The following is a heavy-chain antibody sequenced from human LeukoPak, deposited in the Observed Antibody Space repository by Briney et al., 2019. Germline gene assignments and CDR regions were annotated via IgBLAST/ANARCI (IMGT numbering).Heavy chain of an antibody. Sequence: GGSLRLSCAASGFTFSSYGMSWVRQAPGKGLEWVSAISGSGGSAYYADSVKGRFTISRDNSKNTLYLQMNSLRAEDTAVYYCAKDLPKGSSGLDYWGQGTLVTVSS. CDR2: ISGSGGSA. CDR1: GFTFSSYG. D-gene: IGHD3-22*01. CDR3: AKDLPKGSSGLDY. V-gene: IGHV3-23*01. J-gene: IGHJ4*02.